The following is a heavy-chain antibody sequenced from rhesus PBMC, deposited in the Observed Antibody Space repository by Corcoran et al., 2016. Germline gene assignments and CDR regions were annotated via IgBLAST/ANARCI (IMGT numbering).Heavy chain of an antibody. CDR2: ISGSGGST. Sequence: QLQLQESGPGLVKPSETLSLTCAVSGGSISSNWWSWIRQPPGKGLEWIGRISGSGGSTSYNPSLKSRVTISTDTSKNQLSLKLISVTAADTAVYYCARRSIVRGLDSWGQGVVVTVSS. CDR1: GGSISSNW. D-gene: IGHD1-44*01. V-gene: IGHV4-173*01. J-gene: IGHJ6*01. CDR3: ARRSIVRGLDS.